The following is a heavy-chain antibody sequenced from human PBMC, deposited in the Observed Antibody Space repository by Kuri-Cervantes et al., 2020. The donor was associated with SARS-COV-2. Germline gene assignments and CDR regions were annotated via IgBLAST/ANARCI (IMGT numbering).Heavy chain of an antibody. CDR1: GFTFSSYS. Sequence: GESLKISCAASGFTFSSYSMNWVRQAPGKGLEWVSSISSSRSYIYYADSVKGRFTISRDNAKNTLYLQMNSLRAEDTVVYYCARDYAQPTWGGNWYFDLWGRGTLVTVSS. CDR2: ISSSRSYI. V-gene: IGHV3-21*01. D-gene: IGHD3-16*01. J-gene: IGHJ2*01. CDR3: ARDYAQPTWGGNWYFDL.